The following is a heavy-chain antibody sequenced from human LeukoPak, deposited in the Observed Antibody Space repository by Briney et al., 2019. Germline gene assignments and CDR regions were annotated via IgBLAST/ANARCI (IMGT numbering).Heavy chain of an antibody. D-gene: IGHD1-7*01. CDR3: TTGESGTMDY. V-gene: IGHV3-72*01. Sequence: AGASLRLSCEAPGFTFSDHYMDWVRQAPGKGLEWVGRTRNKANSYSTEYAASVKGRFTISRDDSNNSLYLQMNSLKTEDTAVYYCTTGESGTMDYWGQGTLVTVSS. CDR1: GFTFSDHY. J-gene: IGHJ4*02. CDR2: TRNKANSYST.